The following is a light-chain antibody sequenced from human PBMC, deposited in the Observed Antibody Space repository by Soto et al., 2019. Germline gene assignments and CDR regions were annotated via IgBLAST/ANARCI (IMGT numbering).Light chain of an antibody. CDR1: QSVRTY. Sequence: EIVLTQSPVTLSLSPGERATLSCRASQSVRTYLAWYQVKPGQAPRLLIYDASRRASGVPARFSGSGSGTDSPPPISTLDPKVFAFYYCQKQNTCPPITFGQGTRLEIK. V-gene: IGKV3-11*01. CDR2: DAS. CDR3: QKQNTCPPIT. J-gene: IGKJ5*01.